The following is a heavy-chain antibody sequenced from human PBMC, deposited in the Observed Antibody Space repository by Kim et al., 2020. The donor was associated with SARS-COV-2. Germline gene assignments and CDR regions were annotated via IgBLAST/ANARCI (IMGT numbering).Heavy chain of an antibody. D-gene: IGHD3-9*01. Sequence: GGSLRLSCAASGFTFSSYAMHWVRQAPGKGLEWVAVISYDGSNKYYADSVKGRFTISRDNSKNTLYLQMNSLRAEDTAVYYCAREGLRYFDWSFDYWGQG. CDR3: AREGLRYFDWSFDY. V-gene: IGHV3-30*04. CDR2: ISYDGSNK. CDR1: GFTFSSYA. J-gene: IGHJ4*02.